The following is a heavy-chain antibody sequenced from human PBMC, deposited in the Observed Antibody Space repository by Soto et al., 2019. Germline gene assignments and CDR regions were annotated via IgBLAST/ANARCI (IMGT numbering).Heavy chain of an antibody. CDR2: IIPIFGTA. V-gene: IGHV1-69*13. D-gene: IGHD2-21*02. Sequence: SVKVSCKASGGTFSSYAISWVRQAPGQGLEWMGGIIPIFGTANYAQKFQGRVTITADESTSTAYMQLSSLRSEDTAVYYCARSGCGGDCYSWFDPWGQGTLVTVSS. CDR1: GGTFSSYA. CDR3: ARSGCGGDCYSWFDP. J-gene: IGHJ5*02.